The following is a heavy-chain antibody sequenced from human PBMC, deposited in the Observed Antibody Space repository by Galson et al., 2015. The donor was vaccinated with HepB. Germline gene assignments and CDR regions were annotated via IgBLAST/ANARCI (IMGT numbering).Heavy chain of an antibody. J-gene: IGHJ4*02. CDR2: IRSEANNYAT. CDR1: GFTFSSYS. Sequence: SLRLSCAASGFTFSSYSMNWVRQAPGKGLEWVGRIRSEANNYATEYGVSVTGRFTISRDDSKNTTYLEMNGLRPEDTAVYFCTRLVDSCMVVFDYWGQGTLVIVS. V-gene: IGHV3-73*01. CDR3: TRLVDSCMVVFDY. D-gene: IGHD5-18*01.